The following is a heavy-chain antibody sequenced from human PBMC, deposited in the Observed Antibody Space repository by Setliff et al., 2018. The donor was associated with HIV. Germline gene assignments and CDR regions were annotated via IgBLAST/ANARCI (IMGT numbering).Heavy chain of an antibody. J-gene: IGHJ4*02. CDR1: GGTFTSSA. Sequence: ASVKVSCKASGGTFTSSAISWVRQARGQGLEWMGAIIPHFDAPQYAQKFQGRVTMTRDTSISTAYMELSRLRSDDTAVYYCARGLYSSGRWGFDYWGQGALVTVSS. CDR2: IIPHFDAP. V-gene: IGHV1-2*02. D-gene: IGHD6-19*01. CDR3: ARGLYSSGRWGFDY.